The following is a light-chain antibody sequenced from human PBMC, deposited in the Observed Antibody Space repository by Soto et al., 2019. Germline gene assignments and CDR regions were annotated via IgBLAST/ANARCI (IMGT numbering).Light chain of an antibody. CDR3: QQYHYWWT. Sequence: EIVMTQSPATLSVSPGERATLSCRASQSVSSNLAWYQQKPGQAPRLLIYGASTRATGIPARFSGSGSGTGFTLTISSLQSEDFAVYYCQQYHYWWTFGQGTKVDIK. J-gene: IGKJ1*01. CDR1: QSVSSN. V-gene: IGKV3-15*01. CDR2: GAS.